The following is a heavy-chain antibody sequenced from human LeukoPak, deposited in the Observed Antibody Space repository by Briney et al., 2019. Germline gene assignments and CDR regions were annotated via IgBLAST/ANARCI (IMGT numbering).Heavy chain of an antibody. CDR3: AREDYDSPGDY. V-gene: IGHV3-7*05. CDR1: GFTFSSYW. CDR2: IKQDGNEK. D-gene: IGHD3-22*01. J-gene: IGHJ4*02. Sequence: GGSLRPSCAASGFTFSSYWMSWVRQAPGKGLEWVANIKQDGNEKYYVDSVKGRFTISRDNAKNSLYLQMNSLRAEDTAVYYCAREDYDSPGDYWGQGTLVTVSS.